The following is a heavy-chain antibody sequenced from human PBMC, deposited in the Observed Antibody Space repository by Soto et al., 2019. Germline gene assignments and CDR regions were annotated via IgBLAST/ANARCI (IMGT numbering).Heavy chain of an antibody. Sequence: SETLSLTCAVYGGSFSGYYWSWIRQPPGKGLEWIGEINHSGSTNYNPSLKSRVTISVDTSKNQFSLKVSSVTAADTAVYYCARGRVRGVIISGFDPWGQGTLVTVSS. J-gene: IGHJ5*02. V-gene: IGHV4-34*01. CDR1: GGSFSGYY. CDR2: INHSGST. CDR3: ARGRVRGVIISGFDP. D-gene: IGHD3-10*01.